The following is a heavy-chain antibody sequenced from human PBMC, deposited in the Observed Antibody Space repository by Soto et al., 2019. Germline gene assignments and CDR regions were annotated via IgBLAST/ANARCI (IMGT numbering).Heavy chain of an antibody. CDR3: AKGLRSGVATTPYFDY. V-gene: IGHV3-23*01. CDR2: ISGSGGST. J-gene: IGHJ4*02. D-gene: IGHD5-12*01. Sequence: GGSLRLSCAASGFTFSSYAMSWVRQAPGKGLEWVSAISGSGGSTYYADSVKGRFTISRDNSKNTLYLQMNSLRAEDTAVYYCAKGLRSGVATTPYFDYWGQGTLVTVSS. CDR1: GFTFSSYA.